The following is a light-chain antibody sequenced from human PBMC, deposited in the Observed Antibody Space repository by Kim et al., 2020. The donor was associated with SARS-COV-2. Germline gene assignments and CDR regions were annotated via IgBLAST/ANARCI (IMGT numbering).Light chain of an antibody. CDR3: QTWGTGMV. V-gene: IGLV4-69*01. CDR1: SGHSSYA. J-gene: IGLJ2*01. Sequence: GASVKLTCTRSSGHSSYAIAWHQQQPEKGPRYLMKLNSDGSHSKGDGIPDRFSGSSSGAERYLTISSLQSEDEADYYCQTWGTGMVFGGGTQLTVL. CDR2: LNSDGSH.